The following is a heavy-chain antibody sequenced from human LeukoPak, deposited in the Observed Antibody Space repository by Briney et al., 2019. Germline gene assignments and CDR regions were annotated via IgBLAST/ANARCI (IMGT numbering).Heavy chain of an antibody. CDR3: ATWDYYYDSGSYPSPFDY. CDR2: IYTSGST. D-gene: IGHD3-10*01. Sequence: PSETLSLTCTVSGGSISSGSYYWSWIRQPAGKGLEWIGRIYTSGSTNYNPSLKSRVTISVDKSKNQFSLKLSSVTAADTAVYYCATWDYYYDSGSYPSPFDYWGQGTLVTVSS. V-gene: IGHV4-61*02. J-gene: IGHJ4*02. CDR1: GGSISSGSYY.